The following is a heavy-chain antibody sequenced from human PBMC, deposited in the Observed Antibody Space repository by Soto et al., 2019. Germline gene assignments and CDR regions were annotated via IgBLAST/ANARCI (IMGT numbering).Heavy chain of an antibody. V-gene: IGHV3-30*18. CDR3: AKGSGWELPRRDFDY. J-gene: IGHJ4*02. D-gene: IGHD1-26*01. CDR1: GFTFSSYG. Sequence: QVQLVESGGGVVQPGRSLRLSCAASGFTFSSYGMHWVRQAPGKGLEWVAVISYDGSNKYYADSVKGRFTISRDNSKNTRYLQMNSLRAEDTAVEYCAKGSGWELPRRDFDYWGQGTLVTVSS. CDR2: ISYDGSNK.